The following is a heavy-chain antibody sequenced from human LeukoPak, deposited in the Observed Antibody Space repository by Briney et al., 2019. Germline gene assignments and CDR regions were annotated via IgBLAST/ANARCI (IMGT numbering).Heavy chain of an antibody. D-gene: IGHD3-22*01. CDR2: IKQEGSEK. J-gene: IGHJ4*02. CDR1: GFTFSIYW. V-gene: IGHV3-7*01. CDR3: AVGCRSGGGITMIVVEDR. Sequence: GGPLRLFCAASGFTFSIYWMSWAPHAPGKAREGVANIKQEGSEKHHVHSVKRRFTISRDNAKNSLYLQMNSLRAEDTAVYYCAVGCRSGGGITMIVVEDRWGQGTLVTVSS.